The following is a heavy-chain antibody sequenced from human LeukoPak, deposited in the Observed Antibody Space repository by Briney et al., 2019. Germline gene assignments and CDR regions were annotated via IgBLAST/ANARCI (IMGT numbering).Heavy chain of an antibody. CDR2: IYWNSANI. V-gene: IGHV3-9*01. CDR3: AKDKAPLYSGYDWDLDF. J-gene: IGHJ4*02. Sequence: GWALTLSCPACGFTLHHYAIHGLGPAPGKGLAWVSGIYWNSANIGYADSVKGRFTISRDNAKNSVYLQMNSLRPEDTALYYCAKDKAPLYSGYDWDLDFWGQGTLVTVSS. D-gene: IGHD5-12*01. CDR1: GFTLHHYA.